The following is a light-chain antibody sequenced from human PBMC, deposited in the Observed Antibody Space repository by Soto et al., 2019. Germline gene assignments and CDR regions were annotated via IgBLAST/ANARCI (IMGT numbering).Light chain of an antibody. CDR3: QHYNTLWT. CDR2: DAS. Sequence: DIQMTQSPSTLSASVGDRVTITCRASQSISTWLAWYQQKPGKAPKLLIYDASSLESGVPSRFSGSGSWTDFTLTISSLQPDDFATYYCQHYNTLWTFGQGTKVDIK. J-gene: IGKJ1*01. V-gene: IGKV1-5*01. CDR1: QSISTW.